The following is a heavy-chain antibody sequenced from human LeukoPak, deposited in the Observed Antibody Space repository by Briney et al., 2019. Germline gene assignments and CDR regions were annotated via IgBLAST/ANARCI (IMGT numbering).Heavy chain of an antibody. CDR3: ARRFDY. J-gene: IGHJ4*02. V-gene: IGHV3-48*01. CDR1: GFILSSYD. CDR2: ISSSSGTM. Sequence: GGSLRLSCAASGFILSSYDMNWVRQAPGKGLEWVSYISSSSGTMYYADFVRGRFTISRDNAKNSLYLQMNGLRAEDTALYYCARRFDYWGQGTLVTVSS.